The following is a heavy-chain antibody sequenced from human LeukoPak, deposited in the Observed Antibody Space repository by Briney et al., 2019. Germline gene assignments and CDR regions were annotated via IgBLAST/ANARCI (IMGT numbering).Heavy chain of an antibody. CDR2: IYPGDSDT. CDR3: ARVSSPGDIVVVPAAPFDY. Sequence: PGESLKISCEGSGYSFTSYWIGWVRQMPGKGLEWMGIIYPGDSDTRYSPSFQGQVTISADKSISTAYLKWSSLKASDTAMYYCARVSSPGDIVVVPAAPFDYWGQGTLVTVSS. V-gene: IGHV5-51*01. D-gene: IGHD2-2*01. CDR1: GYSFTSYW. J-gene: IGHJ4*02.